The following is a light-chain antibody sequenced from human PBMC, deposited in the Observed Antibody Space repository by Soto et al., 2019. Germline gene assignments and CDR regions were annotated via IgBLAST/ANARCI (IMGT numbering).Light chain of an antibody. CDR1: SSDIGAYNF. CDR3: TSWTTIPTMI. CDR2: DVN. Sequence: QSVLTQPASVSGSPGQSITISCTGTSSDIGAYNFVSWYQQHPGKAPKLMLYDVNIRPSGVSNRFSGSKSGNPASLTISGLQAEDEADYYCTSWTTIPTMILGGGTQLTVL. V-gene: IGLV2-14*03. J-gene: IGLJ2*01.